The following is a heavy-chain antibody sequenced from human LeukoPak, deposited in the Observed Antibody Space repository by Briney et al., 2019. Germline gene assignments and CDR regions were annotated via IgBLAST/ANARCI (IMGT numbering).Heavy chain of an antibody. J-gene: IGHJ4*02. CDR3: ARTFGELLYRD. CDR1: GGSISVYY. V-gene: IGHV4-59*08. CDR2: IYYSGST. D-gene: IGHD3-10*01. Sequence: SETLSLTCTVSGGSISVYYWSWIRHPPGKGLEWIGYIYYSGSTYYNPSLKSRVTISVDTSKNQFSLKLSSVTAADTAVYYCARTFGELLYRDWGQGTLVTVSS.